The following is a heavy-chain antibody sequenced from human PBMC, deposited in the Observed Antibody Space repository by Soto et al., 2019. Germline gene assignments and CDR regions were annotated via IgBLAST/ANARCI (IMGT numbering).Heavy chain of an antibody. D-gene: IGHD3-10*01. CDR3: ARDIYYASGSFYNWGASDI. CDR2: IDWKGGST. V-gene: IGHV3-20*04. J-gene: IGHJ3*02. CDR1: GFAFEDYG. Sequence: EVQLVESGGGVVRPGGSLRLSCAASGFAFEDYGMSWVRQAPGKGLEWVSGIDWKGGSTGSADSVEGRFTISRDNANKSLYLPMNSLRAEDTSLYYCARDIYYASGSFYNWGASDIWGQGTMVTVSS.